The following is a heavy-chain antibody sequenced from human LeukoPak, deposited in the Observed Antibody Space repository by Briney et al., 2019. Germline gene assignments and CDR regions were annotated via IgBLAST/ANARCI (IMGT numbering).Heavy chain of an antibody. CDR1: GFTFTTYW. D-gene: IGHD5-12*01. J-gene: IGHJ4*02. V-gene: IGHV3-7*03. Sequence: GGSLRLSCAASGFTFTTYWMSWVRQPPGKGLEGVANIKQDGTEKYYVDSVKGRFTVSRDNAKNSVYLQMNNLRTEDTALYYCAKASEERYSGYDDYLHYWGQGTLVTVSS. CDR2: IKQDGTEK. CDR3: AKASEERYSGYDDYLHY.